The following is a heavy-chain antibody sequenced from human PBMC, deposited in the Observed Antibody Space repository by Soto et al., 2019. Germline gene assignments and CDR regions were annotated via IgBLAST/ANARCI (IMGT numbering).Heavy chain of an antibody. D-gene: IGHD4-17*01. J-gene: IGHJ4*02. CDR3: ARVTVGARGGYFDY. Sequence: QVQLQESGPGLVKPSETLSLTCTVSGGSVSSGSYYWSWIRQPPGKGLEWIGHIYYSGSTNYNPSLRSRVTISVDTSNNHFSLKLSSVTAADTAVYCCARVTVGARGGYFDYWGQGTLVTVSS. CDR2: IYYSGST. V-gene: IGHV4-61*01. CDR1: GGSVSSGSYY.